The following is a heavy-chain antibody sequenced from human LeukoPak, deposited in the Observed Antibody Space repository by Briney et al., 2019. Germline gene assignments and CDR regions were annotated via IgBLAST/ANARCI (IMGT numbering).Heavy chain of an antibody. CDR1: GGSIGSYY. J-gene: IGHJ4*02. D-gene: IGHD5-12*01. V-gene: IGHV4-4*07. CDR2: VYNSGST. Sequence: SETLSLTCTVSGGSIGSYYWSWIRQPAGKGLEWIGRVYNSGSTNYNPSLKSRVTMSVDTSKNQFSLRLNSVTAADTAVYYCARGRPYSGYSDWGQGTLVTVSS. CDR3: ARGRPYSGYSD.